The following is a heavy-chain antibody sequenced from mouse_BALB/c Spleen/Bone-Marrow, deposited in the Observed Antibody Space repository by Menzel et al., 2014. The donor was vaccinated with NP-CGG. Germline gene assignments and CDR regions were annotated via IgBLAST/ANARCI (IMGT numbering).Heavy chain of an antibody. CDR3: ARDGDYDEGYAMDY. V-gene: IGHV1-54*01. J-gene: IGHJ4*01. CDR2: INPGSGGT. D-gene: IGHD2-4*01. Sequence: QVQLQLSGAELVRPGTSVKSCKASGYAFTNYLIEWVKQRPGQGLEWIGVINPGSGGTNYNEKFKGKATLTADKSSSTAYMQLSSLTSDDSAVYFCARDGDYDEGYAMDYWGQGTSVTVSS. CDR1: GYAFTNYL.